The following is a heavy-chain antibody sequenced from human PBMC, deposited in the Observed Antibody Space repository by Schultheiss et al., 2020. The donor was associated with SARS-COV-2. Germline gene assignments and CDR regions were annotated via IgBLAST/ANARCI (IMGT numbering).Heavy chain of an antibody. CDR2: IYYDGST. CDR1: GGSISSSSYY. V-gene: IGHV4-61*05. Sequence: SETLSLTCTVSGGSISSSSYYWGWIRQPPGKGLEWIGYIYYDGSTNYNPSLNSRVTISVDTSKNQFSLRLRSVTAADTAVYYCARDLGYSYGHFDYWGQGTLVTVSS. J-gene: IGHJ4*02. D-gene: IGHD5-18*01. CDR3: ARDLGYSYGHFDY.